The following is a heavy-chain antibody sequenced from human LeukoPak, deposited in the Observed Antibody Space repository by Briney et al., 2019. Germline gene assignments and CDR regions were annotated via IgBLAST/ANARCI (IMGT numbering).Heavy chain of an antibody. CDR2: INPNSGGT. V-gene: IGHV1-2*02. J-gene: IGHJ4*02. D-gene: IGHD3-10*01. Sequence: ASVKVSCKASRYTFTGYYMHWVRQAPGQGLEWMGWINPNSGGTNYAQKFQGRVTMTRDASISTAYMELSGLRSDDTAVYYCATLWFGELLSIDYWGQGTLVTVSS. CDR1: RYTFTGYY. CDR3: ATLWFGELLSIDY.